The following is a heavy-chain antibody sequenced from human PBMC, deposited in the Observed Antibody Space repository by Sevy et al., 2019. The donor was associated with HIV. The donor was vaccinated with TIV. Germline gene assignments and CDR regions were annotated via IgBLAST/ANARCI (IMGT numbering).Heavy chain of an antibody. V-gene: IGHV3-43D*04. CDR1: GFTFDDYA. CDR3: AKDIASEVKGNYYYYYYGMDV. Sequence: GGSLRLSCAASGFTFDDYAMHWVRQAPGKGLEWVSLISWDGGSTYYADSMKGRFNISRENSKNSLYLQMNSLRAEYTALYYCAKDIASEVKGNYYYYYYGMDVWGQGTTVTVSS. D-gene: IGHD3-10*01. CDR2: ISWDGGST. J-gene: IGHJ6*02.